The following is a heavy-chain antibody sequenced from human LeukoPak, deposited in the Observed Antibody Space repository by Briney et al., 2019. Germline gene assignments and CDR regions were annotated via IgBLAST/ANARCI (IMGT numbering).Heavy chain of an antibody. CDR2: IIPIFGTA. V-gene: IGHV1-69*05. J-gene: IGHJ6*03. CDR1: GGTFSSYA. Sequence: SVKVSCKASGGTFSSYAISWVRQAPGQGLEWMGRIIPIFGTANYAQKFQGRVTITTDESTSTAYMEPSSLRSEDTAVYYCARDYDILAGPNPKYYYYYMDVWGKGTTVTVSS. D-gene: IGHD3-9*01. CDR3: ARDYDILAGPNPKYYYYYMDV.